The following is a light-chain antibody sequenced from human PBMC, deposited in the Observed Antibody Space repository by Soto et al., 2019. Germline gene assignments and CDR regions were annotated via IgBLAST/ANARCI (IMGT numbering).Light chain of an antibody. Sequence: EIVLTQSPATLSLSPGERATLFCRASQSVSSYLAWYQQKPGKAPRLLIYDASNRATGIPARFSGSGSGTDFTLTISSLEPEAFAVYYCQQRSNWPLYTFGQGTKLEIK. CDR3: QQRSNWPLYT. J-gene: IGKJ2*01. CDR2: DAS. V-gene: IGKV3-11*01. CDR1: QSVSSY.